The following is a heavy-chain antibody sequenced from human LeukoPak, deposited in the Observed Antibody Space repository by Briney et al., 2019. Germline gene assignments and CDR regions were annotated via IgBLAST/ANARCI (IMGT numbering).Heavy chain of an antibody. D-gene: IGHD2-2*01. CDR2: ISGGGGST. CDR1: EFTFGNYA. CDR3: AKDARGFSQPIDY. J-gene: IGHJ4*02. Sequence: QAGGSLRLSCAASEFTFGNYAMNWVRQAPGKGLEWVSTISGGGGSTYYADSVKGRFTISRDNSKDTLYLQMNSLTAEDTAIYYCAKDARGFSQPIDYWGQGTLVTVSS. V-gene: IGHV3-23*01.